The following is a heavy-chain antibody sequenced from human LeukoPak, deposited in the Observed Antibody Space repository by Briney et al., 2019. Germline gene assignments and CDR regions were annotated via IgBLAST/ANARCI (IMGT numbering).Heavy chain of an antibody. CDR3: ARTRYYYNSRSYGAPYYFDY. CDR1: GGSISSTYY. J-gene: IGHJ4*02. V-gene: IGHV4-39*01. D-gene: IGHD3-10*01. Sequence: ASETLSLTCTVSGGSISSTYYWGWIRQPPGKGLEWIGSIYYSGSTYYNPSLKSRVTISVDTSKNQFSLKLSSVTAADTAVYYCARTRYYYNSRSYGAPYYFDYWGQGTLVTVSS. CDR2: IYYSGST.